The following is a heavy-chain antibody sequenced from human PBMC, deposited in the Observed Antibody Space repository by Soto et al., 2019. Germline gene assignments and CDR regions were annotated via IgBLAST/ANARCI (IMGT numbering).Heavy chain of an antibody. Sequence: LXLSCAASGYTVWCYDMHWFRQVTVKGLEWVSVIGSAGDSNYAPSVKGRFTISRENAKNSLYLQMNSLRAGDTAVYYCARGSKGTYGMDVWGQGTTVTVSS. J-gene: IGHJ6*02. V-gene: IGHV3-13*01. CDR3: ARGSKGTYGMDV. CDR1: GYTVWCYD. D-gene: IGHD3-10*01. CDR2: IGSAGDS.